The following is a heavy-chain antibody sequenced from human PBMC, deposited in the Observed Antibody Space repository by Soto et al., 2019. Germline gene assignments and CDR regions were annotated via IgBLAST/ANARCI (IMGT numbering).Heavy chain of an antibody. CDR1: GFTFSNAW. V-gene: IGHV3-15*01. J-gene: IGHJ6*02. CDR3: TTDASATVVTPGGFGDYYYYGMDV. Sequence: GGSLRLSCAASGFTFSNAWMSWVRQAPGKGLEWVGRIKSKTDGGTTDYAAPVKGRFTISRDDSKNTLYLQMNSLKTEDTAVYYCTTDASATVVTPGGFGDYYYYGMDVWGQGTTVTVSS. D-gene: IGHD4-17*01. CDR2: IKSKTDGGTT.